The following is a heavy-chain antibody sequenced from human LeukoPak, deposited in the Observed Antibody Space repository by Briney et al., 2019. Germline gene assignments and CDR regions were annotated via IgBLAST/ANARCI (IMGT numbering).Heavy chain of an antibody. D-gene: IGHD2-2*01. CDR3: ARVELVPAAPLDY. J-gene: IGHJ4*02. CDR2: IYPGDSDT. Sequence: GESLKISCKGSGYSFTSYWIGWVRQMPGKGLEWMGIIYPGDSDTRYSPSFQGQVTISADKSISTAYLQWSSLRSEDTAVYYCARVELVPAAPLDYWGQGTLVTVSS. CDR1: GYSFTSYW. V-gene: IGHV5-51*01.